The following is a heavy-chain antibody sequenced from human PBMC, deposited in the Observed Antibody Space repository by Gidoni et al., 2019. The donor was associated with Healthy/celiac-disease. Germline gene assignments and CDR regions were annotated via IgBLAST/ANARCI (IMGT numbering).Heavy chain of an antibody. V-gene: IGHV4-31*03. J-gene: IGHJ4*02. Sequence: QVQLQESGPGLVKPSQTLSLTCTVSGGSTPSGGYYWSLIRHHPGKGLEWIGYIYYSGSTYYNPSLKSRVTISVDTSKNQFSLKLSSVTAADTAVYYCARVFVSFSTVGDYYFDYWGQGTLVTVSS. CDR3: ARVFVSFSTVGDYYFDY. CDR2: IYYSGST. CDR1: GGSTPSGGYY. D-gene: IGHD4-17*01.